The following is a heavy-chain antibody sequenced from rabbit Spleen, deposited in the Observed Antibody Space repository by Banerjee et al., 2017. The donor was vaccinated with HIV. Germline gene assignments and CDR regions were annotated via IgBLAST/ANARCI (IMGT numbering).Heavy chain of an antibody. D-gene: IGHD1-1*01. J-gene: IGHJ6*01. CDR3: ARDTSSSFSSYGMDL. V-gene: IGHV1S45*01. Sequence: QEQLEESGGGLVKPGASLTLTCTASGVSFSISSYMCWVRQAPGKGLEWIACIDAGSSGFTYFATWAKGRFTCSKTSSTTVTLQMTRLTAADTATYFCARDTSSSFSSYGMDLWGQGTLVTVS. CDR1: GVSFSISSY. CDR2: IDAGSSGFT.